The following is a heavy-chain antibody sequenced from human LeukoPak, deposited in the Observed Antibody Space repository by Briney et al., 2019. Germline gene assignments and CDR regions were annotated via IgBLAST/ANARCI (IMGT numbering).Heavy chain of an antibody. D-gene: IGHD3-10*01. CDR2: IRYDGSNK. CDR1: GFTFSSYG. J-gene: IGHJ4*02. V-gene: IGHV3-30*02. Sequence: PGGSLRLSCAASGFTFSSYGMHWVRQAPGKGLEWVAFIRYDGSNKYYADSVKGRFTISRDNSKNTLYLQMNSLRAGDTAVYYCAKDYYGSGSYYTGPTDYWGQGTLVTVSS. CDR3: AKDYYGSGSYYTGPTDY.